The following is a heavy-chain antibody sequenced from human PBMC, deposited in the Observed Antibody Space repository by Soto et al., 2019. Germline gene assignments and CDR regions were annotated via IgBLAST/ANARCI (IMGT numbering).Heavy chain of an antibody. D-gene: IGHD3-3*01. Sequence: QVQLVASGGGVVQPGRSLRLSCAASGFTFSSYAMHWVRQAPGKGLEWVAVISSAGSNKYYADSVKGRFTITRDNSKNALYLQMNSLRAEDTAVEYCARDAQGGVNNDVDYGGQGTLVTVSS. CDR2: ISSAGSNK. CDR1: GFTFSSYA. V-gene: IGHV3-30-3*01. J-gene: IGHJ4*02. CDR3: ARDAQGGVNNDVDY.